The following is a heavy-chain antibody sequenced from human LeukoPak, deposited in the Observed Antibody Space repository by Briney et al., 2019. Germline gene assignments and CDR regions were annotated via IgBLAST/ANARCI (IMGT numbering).Heavy chain of an antibody. Sequence: SETLSLTCTVSGGSISSYYWSWLRQPAGKGLEWIGRIYTSGSTNYNPSLKSRVTMSVEKSKKQLSLKLSSVTAADTAVYYCARELPFYDSSGYSPVDYWGQGTLVTVSS. CDR2: IYTSGST. CDR1: GGSISSYY. CDR3: ARELPFYDSSGYSPVDY. V-gene: IGHV4-4*07. J-gene: IGHJ4*02. D-gene: IGHD3-22*01.